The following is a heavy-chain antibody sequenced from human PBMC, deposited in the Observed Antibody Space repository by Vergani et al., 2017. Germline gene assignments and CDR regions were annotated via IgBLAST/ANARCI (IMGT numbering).Heavy chain of an antibody. CDR3: ARGYNYYDSYAYF. CDR1: GGSISRDSYY. Sequence: QVQLQESGPGLVKSSQTLSLTCSVSGGSISRDSYYWSWIRQTAGKGLEWIGRVYDTGRVEYIPSLNSRVSMSVDSSRNQFSLNLTSVTAADTGVYYCARGYNYYDSYAYFWGQGIRVTVSS. V-gene: IGHV4-61*02. D-gene: IGHD3-22*01. J-gene: IGHJ4*02. CDR2: VYDTGRV.